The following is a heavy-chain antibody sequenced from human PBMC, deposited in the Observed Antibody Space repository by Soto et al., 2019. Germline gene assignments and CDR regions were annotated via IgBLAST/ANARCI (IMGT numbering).Heavy chain of an antibody. CDR2: ISAYNGNT. J-gene: IGHJ5*02. D-gene: IGHD3-3*01. Sequence: GASVKVSCKASGYTFTSNGISWVRQAPGQGLEWMGWISAYNGNTNYAQKLQGRVTMTTDTSTSTAYMELRSLRSDDTAVYYCARGRFLEWFNWFDPWGQGTLVTVSS. CDR3: ARGRFLEWFNWFDP. CDR1: GYTFTSNG. V-gene: IGHV1-18*01.